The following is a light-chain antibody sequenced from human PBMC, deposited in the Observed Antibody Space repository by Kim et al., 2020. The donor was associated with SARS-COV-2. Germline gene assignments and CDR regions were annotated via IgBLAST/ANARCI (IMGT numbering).Light chain of an antibody. V-gene: IGKV3-20*01. CDR1: QSVSSSY. CDR2: GAS. J-gene: IGKJ2*01. Sequence: SPGERATLSCRASQSVSSSYLAWYQQKPGQAPRLLIYGASSRATCIPDRFSGSGSGTDFTLTISRLEPEDFAVYYCQQYGSSLYTFGQGTKLEI. CDR3: QQYGSSLYT.